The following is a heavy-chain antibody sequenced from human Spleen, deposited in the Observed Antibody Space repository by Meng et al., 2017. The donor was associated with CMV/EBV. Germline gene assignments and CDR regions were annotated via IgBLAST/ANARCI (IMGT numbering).Heavy chain of an antibody. Sequence: LSLTCAASGFTFSSYEMNWVRQAPGKGLEWVSYISSSGSTIYYADSVKGRFTISRDNAKNSLYLQMNSLRAEDTAVYYCATIGIYSAAGDYWGQGTLVTVSS. CDR3: ATIGIYSAAGDY. J-gene: IGHJ4*02. CDR2: ISSSGSTI. D-gene: IGHD1-26*01. CDR1: GFTFSSYE. V-gene: IGHV3-48*03.